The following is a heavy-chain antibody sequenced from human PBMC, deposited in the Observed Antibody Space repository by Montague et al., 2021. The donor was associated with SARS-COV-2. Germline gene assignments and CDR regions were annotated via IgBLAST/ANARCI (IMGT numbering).Heavy chain of an antibody. J-gene: IGHJ4*02. D-gene: IGHD3-10*01. CDR2: IYHTGTT. V-gene: IGHV4-31*03. CDR3: ARGVSHGSGFLSE. CDR1: GDSISGSRHF. Sequence: TLSLTCNVSGDSISGSRHFWNWIRQHPGKGLEWIGYIYHTGTTHYRPSLKSRATLSVDISQNQFSLKLNSMTAADTAIYYCARGVSHGSGFLSERGPGTLVIVSS.